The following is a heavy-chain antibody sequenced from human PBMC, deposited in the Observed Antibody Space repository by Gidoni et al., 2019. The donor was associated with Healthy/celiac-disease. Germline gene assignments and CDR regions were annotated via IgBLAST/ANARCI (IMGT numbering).Heavy chain of an antibody. V-gene: IGHV1-8*01. D-gene: IGHD4-17*01. CDR1: GYTFTSYD. CDR3: ARGRTNNYGDYLGYDY. CDR2: MNPNSGNT. J-gene: IGHJ4*02. Sequence: QVQLVQSGAEVKKPGASVKVSCKASGYTFTSYDINWVRQATGQGPEWLGWMNPNSGNTGYAQKFQGRVTMTRNTSISTAYMELSSLRSEDTAVYYCARGRTNNYGDYLGYDYWGQGTLVTVSS.